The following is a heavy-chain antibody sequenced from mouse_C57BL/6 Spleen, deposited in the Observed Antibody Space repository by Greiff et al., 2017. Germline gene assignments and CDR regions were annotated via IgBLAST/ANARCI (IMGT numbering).Heavy chain of an antibody. J-gene: IGHJ4*01. D-gene: IGHD4-1*01. V-gene: IGHV1-80*01. CDR1: GYAFSSYW. CDR3: ARWGAGTGAMDY. CDR2: IYPGDGDT. Sequence: VQLQQSGAELVKPGASVKISCKASGYAFSSYWMNWVKQRPGKGLEGIGQIYPGDGDTNYNGKFKGKATLTADKSSSTAYMQLSSLTSEDSAVYFCARWGAGTGAMDYWGQGTSVTVSS.